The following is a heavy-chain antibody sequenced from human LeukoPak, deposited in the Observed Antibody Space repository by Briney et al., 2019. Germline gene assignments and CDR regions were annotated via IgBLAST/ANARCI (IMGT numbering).Heavy chain of an antibody. CDR1: GFTFGSFA. V-gene: IGHV3-23*01. CDR2: IFGSGGSP. D-gene: IGHD5-18*01. Sequence: GGSLRLSCEASGFTFGSFAMYWVRQAPGKGLDWIAGIFGSGGSPHYADSVKGRFTISRDNSKNTVYLQINSLRAEDTAVYYCGKTTAGYSSGQKPAWPVDYWGQGTLVTVSP. CDR3: GKTTAGYSSGQKPAWPVDY. J-gene: IGHJ4*02.